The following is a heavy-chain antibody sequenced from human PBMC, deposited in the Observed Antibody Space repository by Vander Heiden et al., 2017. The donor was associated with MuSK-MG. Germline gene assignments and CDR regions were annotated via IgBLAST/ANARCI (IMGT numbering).Heavy chain of an antibody. V-gene: IGHV4-39*01. J-gene: IGHJ4*02. Sequence: QLQLQESGPGLVKPSETLSLTCTVPGGSISSSSYYWGWIRQPPGKGLEWIGSIYYSGSTYYNPSLKSRVTISVDTSKNQFSLKLSSVTAADTAVYYCARHREMATFDYWGQGTLVTVSS. CDR1: GGSISSSSYY. D-gene: IGHD5-12*01. CDR3: ARHREMATFDY. CDR2: IYYSGST.